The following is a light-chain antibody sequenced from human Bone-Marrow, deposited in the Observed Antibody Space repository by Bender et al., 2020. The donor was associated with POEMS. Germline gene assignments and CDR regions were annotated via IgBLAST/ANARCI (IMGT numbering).Light chain of an antibody. J-gene: IGLJ3*02. V-gene: IGLV1-40*01. CDR1: SSNTGSGYD. CDR2: GYN. Sequence: QSVLTQPPSVSAAPGQRVTISCTGSSSNTGSGYDINWYQHLPGTAPKLLIYGYNNRPSGVPDRSSGSKSGTSASLAITGLQAEDEGDYYGQSYDNSLGGWVFGGGTKLTVL. CDR3: QSYDNSLGGWV.